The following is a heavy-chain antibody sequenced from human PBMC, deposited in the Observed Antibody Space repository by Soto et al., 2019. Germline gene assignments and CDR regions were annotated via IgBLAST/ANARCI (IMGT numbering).Heavy chain of an antibody. CDR3: ARESSGYENWFDP. V-gene: IGHV4-30-4*01. D-gene: IGHD3-22*01. CDR2: IYYSGIT. Sequence: PSETLSLTCTVSGGSITSGDYHWSWIRQPPGKGLEWIGYIYYSGITYYNPSLKSRITISVDTSKNQFSLKLSSVTAADTVVYYCARESSGYENWFDPWGQGTLVTGS. CDR1: GGSITSGDYH. J-gene: IGHJ5*02.